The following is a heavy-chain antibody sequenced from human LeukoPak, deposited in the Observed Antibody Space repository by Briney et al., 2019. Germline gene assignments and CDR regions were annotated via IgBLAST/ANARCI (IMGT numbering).Heavy chain of an antibody. D-gene: IGHD5-24*01. CDR3: AKGGWLQLRVDY. V-gene: IGHV3-23*01. J-gene: IGHJ4*02. CDR2: ISGSGGST. Sequence: VSAISGSGGSTYYADSVKGRFTISRDNSKNTLYLQMNSLRAEDTAVYYCAKGGWLQLRVDYWGQGTLVTVSS.